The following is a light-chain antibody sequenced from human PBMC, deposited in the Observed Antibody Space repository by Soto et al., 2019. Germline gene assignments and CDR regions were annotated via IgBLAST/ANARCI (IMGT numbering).Light chain of an antibody. CDR2: DVT. J-gene: IGLJ1*01. CDR1: SSDVGDNNY. CDR3: SSYTISSTLYV. V-gene: IGLV2-14*01. Sequence: QSALTQPASVSGSPGQSITISCTGTSSDVGDNNYVSWYQQHPGKAPKLMIYDVTHRPSGISNRFSGSKSGNTASLTISGLQADDEADYYCSSYTISSTLYVFGTGTKVTVL.